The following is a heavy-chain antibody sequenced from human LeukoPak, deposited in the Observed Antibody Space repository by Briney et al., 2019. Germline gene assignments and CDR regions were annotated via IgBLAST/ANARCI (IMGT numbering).Heavy chain of an antibody. J-gene: IGHJ4*02. CDR1: GFTFSNYA. D-gene: IGHD3-10*01. CDR3: AKGGFGRPFDY. CDR2: ISGSGGST. Sequence: RGGSLRLSCAASGFTFSNYAMSWVRQAPGKGLEWVSVISGSGGSTYYVDSVQGRFTISRDNSKNTLFLQMDSLRAEDTAVYYCAKGGFGRPFDYWGQGTLVTVSS. V-gene: IGHV3-23*01.